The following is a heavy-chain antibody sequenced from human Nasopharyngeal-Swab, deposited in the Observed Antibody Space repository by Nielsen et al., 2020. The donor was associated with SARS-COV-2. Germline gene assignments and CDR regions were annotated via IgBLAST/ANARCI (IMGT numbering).Heavy chain of an antibody. Sequence: RQAPGKGLEWIGYIYYSGSTYYNPSLKSRVTISVDTSKNQFPLKLSSVTAADTAVYYCARVFWGYCSSTSCSNYYYYYMDVWGKGTTVTVSS. V-gene: IGHV4-31*02. CDR2: IYYSGST. CDR3: ARVFWGYCSSTSCSNYYYYYMDV. D-gene: IGHD2-2*01. J-gene: IGHJ6*03.